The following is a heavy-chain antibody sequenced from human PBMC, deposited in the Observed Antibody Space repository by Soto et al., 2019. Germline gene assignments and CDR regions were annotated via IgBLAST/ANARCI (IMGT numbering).Heavy chain of an antibody. V-gene: IGHV3-23*01. J-gene: IGHJ3*02. CDR3: AMIHVLRFLEWLPDDAFDI. D-gene: IGHD3-3*01. Sequence: GGSLRLSCAASGVPFSSYAMSWVRQAPGKGLEWVSAISGSGGSTYYADSVKGRFTISRDNSKNTLYLQMNSLRAEDTAVYYCAMIHVLRFLEWLPDDAFDIWGQGTMVTVSS. CDR2: ISGSGGST. CDR1: GVPFSSYA.